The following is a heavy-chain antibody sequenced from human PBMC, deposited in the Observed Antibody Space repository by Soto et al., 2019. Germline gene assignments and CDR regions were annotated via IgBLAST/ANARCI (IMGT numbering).Heavy chain of an antibody. J-gene: IGHJ6*02. CDR1: GGSFSGYY. CDR3: ARGVRVYYYYGMDV. Sequence: SETLSLTCAVYGGSFSGYYWSWIRQPPGKGLEWIGEINHSGSTNYNPSLKSRVTISVDTSKNQFSLKLSSVTAADTAVYYCARGVRVYYYYGMDVWGQGTTVTVSS. V-gene: IGHV4-34*01. CDR2: INHSGST.